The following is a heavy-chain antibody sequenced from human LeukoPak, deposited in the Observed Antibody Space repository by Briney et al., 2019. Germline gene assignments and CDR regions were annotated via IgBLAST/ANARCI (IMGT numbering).Heavy chain of an antibody. CDR1: GGSISSGSYY. Sequence: PSETLSLTCTVSGGSISSGSYYWSWIRQPAGKGLEWIGRIYTSGSTNYNPSLKSRVTISVDTSKNQFSLKLSSVTAADTAVYYCARYSSSSNYYYYYMDVWGKGTTVTVSS. D-gene: IGHD6-6*01. CDR2: IYTSGST. J-gene: IGHJ6*03. V-gene: IGHV4-61*02. CDR3: ARYSSSSNYYYYYMDV.